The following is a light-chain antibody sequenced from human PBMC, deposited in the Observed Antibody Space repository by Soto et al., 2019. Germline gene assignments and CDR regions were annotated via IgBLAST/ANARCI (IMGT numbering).Light chain of an antibody. J-gene: IGKJ1*01. V-gene: IGKV2-28*01. CDR3: MQALQTPPA. Sequence: DIVMTQSPVYLSVTPGEPASISCISSQSLLYINGYNYLDWYLQKPGQSPQLLICMASDRASGVPERFSGSGSGTNFPLKISRVQAEDVGIYYCMQALQTPPAFGQGTKVEI. CDR1: QSLLYINGYNY. CDR2: MAS.